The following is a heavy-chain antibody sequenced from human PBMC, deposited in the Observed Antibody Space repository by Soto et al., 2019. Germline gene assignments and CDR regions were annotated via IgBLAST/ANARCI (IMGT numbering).Heavy chain of an antibody. Sequence: GGSLRRSCAASGFTFSSYAMHWVRQAPGKGLEWVAVISYDGSNKYYADSVKGRFTISRDKSKNTLYVQMISLRAEDTAVYYCARDRGSKSYYYYGMDVWRQGTTVTVSS. D-gene: IGHD2-2*01. CDR1: GFTFSSYA. CDR2: ISYDGSNK. J-gene: IGHJ6*02. CDR3: ARDRGSKSYYYYGMDV. V-gene: IGHV3-30-3*01.